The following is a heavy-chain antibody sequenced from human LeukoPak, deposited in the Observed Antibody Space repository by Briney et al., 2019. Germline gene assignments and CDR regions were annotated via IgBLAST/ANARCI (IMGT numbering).Heavy chain of an antibody. CDR3: ARGRGMTTVTR. Sequence: ASVKVSCKASGYTFTSYYMHWVRQAPGQGLEWMGIINPSGGSTSYAQKFQGRVTMTRDMSTSTVYMELSSLRSVDTAVYYCARGRGMTTVTRWGQGTLVTVPS. CDR1: GYTFTSYY. CDR2: INPSGGST. J-gene: IGHJ4*02. V-gene: IGHV1-46*01. D-gene: IGHD4-17*01.